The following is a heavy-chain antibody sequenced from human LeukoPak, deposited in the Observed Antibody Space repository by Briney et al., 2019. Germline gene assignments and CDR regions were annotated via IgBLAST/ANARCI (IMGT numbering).Heavy chain of an antibody. V-gene: IGHV4-4*09. Sequence: SETLSLTCTVSGGSISSYYWSWIQQPPGKGLEWIGYIYTSGSTNYNPSLKSRVTISVDTSKNQFSLKLSSVTAADTAVYYCARRLYDSSGYYWGPYMDVWGKGTTVTVSS. CDR3: ARRLYDSSGYYWGPYMDV. J-gene: IGHJ6*03. D-gene: IGHD3-22*01. CDR2: IYTSGST. CDR1: GGSISSYY.